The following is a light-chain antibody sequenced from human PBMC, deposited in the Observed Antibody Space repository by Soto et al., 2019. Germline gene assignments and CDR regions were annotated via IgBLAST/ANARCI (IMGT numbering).Light chain of an antibody. CDR1: PSISRW. CDR2: DAS. J-gene: IGKJ4*01. Sequence: DIQMTQSPSTLSASVGDRVTITCRASPSISRWLAWYQQKPGTAPKLLIFDASRLESGVPSRFSGSASGTEFTLTISSLQPDDFATYYCQQYDNYPLTFGGGTKVDIK. CDR3: QQYDNYPLT. V-gene: IGKV1-5*01.